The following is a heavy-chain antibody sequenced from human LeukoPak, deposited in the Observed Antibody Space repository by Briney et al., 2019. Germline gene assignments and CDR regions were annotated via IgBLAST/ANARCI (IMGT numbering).Heavy chain of an antibody. V-gene: IGHV5-51*01. Sequence: GESLKISCKGSGYSFTSYWIGWVRQMPGKGLEWMGIIYPGDSDTRYSPSFQGQVTISADKSISTAYLQWSSLKASDTAMYYCARYDYSGYETYYFDHWGQGTLVTVSS. CDR2: IYPGDSDT. J-gene: IGHJ4*02. CDR1: GYSFTSYW. CDR3: ARYDYSGYETYYFDH. D-gene: IGHD5-12*01.